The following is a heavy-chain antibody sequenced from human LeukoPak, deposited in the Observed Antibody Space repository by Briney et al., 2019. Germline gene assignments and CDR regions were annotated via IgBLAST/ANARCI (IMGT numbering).Heavy chain of an antibody. CDR2: ISPSGDIR. D-gene: IGHD6-19*01. Sequence: GGSLRLSCAASGFTFSNHGMNWVRQAPGKGPEWVSGISPSGDIRYYADSVKGRFTISRDNSKSTLYLQMNSLRAEDTAVYYCAKDRGSGWYFDYWGQGTLVTVSS. J-gene: IGHJ4*02. CDR3: AKDRGSGWYFDY. V-gene: IGHV3-23*01. CDR1: GFTFSNHG.